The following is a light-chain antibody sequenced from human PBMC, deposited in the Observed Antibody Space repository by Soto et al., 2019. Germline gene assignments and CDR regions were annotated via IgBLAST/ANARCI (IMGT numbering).Light chain of an antibody. CDR3: QQYNSYSYA. J-gene: IGKJ1*01. CDR2: DAS. CDR1: QSVISSY. V-gene: IGKV3-20*01. Sequence: EILLTQSPGTLSLSPGERATLSCRASQSVISSYLAWYQQKPGQDTKLLIYDASSMDSGVPDRVSGSGSGTEFTLTISSLQPDDFATYYCQQYNSYSYAFGQGTKVDIK.